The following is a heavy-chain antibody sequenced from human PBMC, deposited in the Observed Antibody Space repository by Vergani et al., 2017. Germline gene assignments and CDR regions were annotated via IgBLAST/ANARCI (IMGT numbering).Heavy chain of an antibody. D-gene: IGHD1-1*01. CDR2: ISYDGSNK. CDR1: GFTFSSYA. J-gene: IGHJ4*02. Sequence: QVQLVESGGGVVQPGRSLRLSCAASGFTFSSYAMHWVRQAPGKGLEWVAVISYDGSNKYYADSVKGRLTISRDNSKNTLYLQMNSLRAEDTAVYYCASILEILDYWGQGTLVTVSS. V-gene: IGHV3-30*04. CDR3: ASILEILDY.